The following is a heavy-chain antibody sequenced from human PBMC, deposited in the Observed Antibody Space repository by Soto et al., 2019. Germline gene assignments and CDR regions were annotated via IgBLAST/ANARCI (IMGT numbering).Heavy chain of an antibody. CDR1: GYSFTSYW. CDR3: ARGGAPPGVYYYYYGLDV. D-gene: IGHD3-16*01. V-gene: IGHV5-51*07. Sequence: GESLKISCKGSGYSFTSYWIGWVHQMPGKGLEWMGIIYPGDSDTRYSPSFQGQVTISADKSISTAYLQWSSLKASDTAMYYCARGGAPPGVYYYYYGLDVWGQGTTVTVSS. J-gene: IGHJ6*02. CDR2: IYPGDSDT.